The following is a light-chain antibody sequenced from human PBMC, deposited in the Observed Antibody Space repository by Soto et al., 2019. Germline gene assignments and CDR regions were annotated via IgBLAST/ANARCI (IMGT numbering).Light chain of an antibody. V-gene: IGLV4-69*01. CDR2: LNSDGSH. CDR1: RGHRTYA. CDR3: QTWDTGIRV. J-gene: IGLJ3*02. Sequence: QSVLTQSPSASASLGASVKLTCTLNRGHRTYAIAWHQQQPEKGPRYLMKLNSDGSHSKGDGIPDRFSGSSFGSERYLTISSLQSEDEADYYCQTWDTGIRVFGGGTKLTVL.